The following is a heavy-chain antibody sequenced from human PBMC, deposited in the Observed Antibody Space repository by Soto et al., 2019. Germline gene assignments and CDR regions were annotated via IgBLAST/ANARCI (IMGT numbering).Heavy chain of an antibody. CDR2: IRSKANSYAT. Sequence: ESGGGLVQPGGSLKLSCAASGFTFSGSAMHWVRQASGKGLEWVGRIRSKANSYATAYAASVKGRFTISRDDSKNTAYLQMNSLKTEDTAVYYCTINHLYCSGGSCYSGYWGQGTLVTVSS. V-gene: IGHV3-73*01. CDR1: GFTFSGSA. CDR3: TINHLYCSGGSCYSGY. D-gene: IGHD2-15*01. J-gene: IGHJ4*02.